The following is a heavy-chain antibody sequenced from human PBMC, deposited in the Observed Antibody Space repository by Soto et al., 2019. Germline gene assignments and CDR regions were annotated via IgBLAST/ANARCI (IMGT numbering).Heavy chain of an antibody. CDR2: ISGSGGSA. CDR3: AKDRFYYDSSAYYYDAFDI. J-gene: IGHJ3*02. V-gene: IGHV3-23*01. Sequence: PGGSLRLSCAASGFTFSTYAMSWVRQAPGKGLDWVSAISGSGGSAYYADSVKGRFTISRDNSKNTLYLQMSSLRAEDTALYYCAKDRFYYDSSAYYYDAFDIWGQGTMVTVSS. D-gene: IGHD3-22*01. CDR1: GFTFSTYA.